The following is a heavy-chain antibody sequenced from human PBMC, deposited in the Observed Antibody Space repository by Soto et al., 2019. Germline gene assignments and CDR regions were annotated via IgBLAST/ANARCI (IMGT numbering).Heavy chain of an antibody. D-gene: IGHD3-10*01. J-gene: IGHJ4*02. CDR2: ISGYDGNT. CDR3: AREKWFGQTPFDS. V-gene: IGHV1-18*01. Sequence: QVQLVQSGAEVKKSGASVKVSCKASGFTLNDFGVSWVRQAPGHGLEWMGWISGYDGNTNFARKYEVRVTMTIDSSTSTAYMELRNLRSDDTAMYYCAREKWFGQTPFDSWGQGTLVTVSS. CDR1: GFTLNDFG.